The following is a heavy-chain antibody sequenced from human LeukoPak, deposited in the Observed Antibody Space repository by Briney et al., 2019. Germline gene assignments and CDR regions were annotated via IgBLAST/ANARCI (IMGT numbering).Heavy chain of an antibody. D-gene: IGHD3-22*01. V-gene: IGHV4-59*01. CDR3: AGSGYYYCYFDY. J-gene: IGHJ4*02. CDR1: GGSISSYY. CDR2: IYYSGST. Sequence: PSETLSLTCTVSGGSISSYYWSWIRQPPGKGLEWIRYIYYSGSTNYNPSLKSRVTISVDTSKNQFSLKLSSVTAADTAVYYCAGSGYYYCYFDYWGQGTLVTVSS.